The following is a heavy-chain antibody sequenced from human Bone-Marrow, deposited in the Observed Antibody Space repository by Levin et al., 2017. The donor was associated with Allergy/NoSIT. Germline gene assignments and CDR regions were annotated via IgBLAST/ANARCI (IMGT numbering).Heavy chain of an antibody. Sequence: GGSLRLSCAASGFTVSHNYMSWVRQAPGKGLEWVSVIYAGGNTYYADSVKGRFTISRDNSKNTLYLRMNSLRAEDTAVYYCARDPRYCSGGSCYYYAFDIWGQGTMVTVSS. J-gene: IGHJ3*02. CDR3: ARDPRYCSGGSCYYYAFDI. CDR2: IYAGGNT. CDR1: GFTVSHNY. D-gene: IGHD2-15*01. V-gene: IGHV3-53*01.